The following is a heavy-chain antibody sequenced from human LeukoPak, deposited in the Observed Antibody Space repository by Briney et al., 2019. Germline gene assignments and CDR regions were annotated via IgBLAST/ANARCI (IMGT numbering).Heavy chain of an antibody. Sequence: ASVNVSCKASGYTFTSYGISWVRPAPGQGLEWMGWISAYNGNTNYAQKLQGRVTMTTDTSTSTAYMELRSLRSDDTAVYYCARDLTSIVVVPAALDAFDIWGQGTMVTVSS. CDR3: ARDLTSIVVVPAALDAFDI. CDR2: ISAYNGNT. CDR1: GYTFTSYG. V-gene: IGHV1-18*01. J-gene: IGHJ3*02. D-gene: IGHD2-2*01.